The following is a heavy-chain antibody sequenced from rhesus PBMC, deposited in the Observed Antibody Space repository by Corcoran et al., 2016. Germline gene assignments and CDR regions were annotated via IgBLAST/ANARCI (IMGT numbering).Heavy chain of an antibody. CDR3: TKDHRQLENRFDS. J-gene: IGHJ4*01. D-gene: IGHD6-25*01. V-gene: IGHV4-147*01. Sequence: QVQLQESGPGVVKPSETLSLTCAVSGDSISNYWWGWIRQPPGKGLEWIGQIYGGSCTPLYNPSLTSRVTSSSDTSKNQFSLKLTSVTAADTAVYYCTKDHRQLENRFDSWGQGVLVAVSS. CDR2: IYGGSCTP. CDR1: GDSISNYW.